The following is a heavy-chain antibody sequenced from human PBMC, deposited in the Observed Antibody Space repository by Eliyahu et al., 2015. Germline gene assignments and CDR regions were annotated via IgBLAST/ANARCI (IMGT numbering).Heavy chain of an antibody. CDR2: IYPGDSDT. D-gene: IGHD3-16*02. CDR3: ARQAYRELSPFDY. Sequence: EVQLVQSGAEVXKPGESLXISGKGSGXSFTSYWIGWVRQMPGKGLEWMGIIYPGDSDTRYSPSFQGQVTISADKSISTAYLQWSSLKASDTAMYYCARQAYRELSPFDYWGQGTLVTVSS. J-gene: IGHJ4*02. CDR1: GXSFTSYW. V-gene: IGHV5-51*03.